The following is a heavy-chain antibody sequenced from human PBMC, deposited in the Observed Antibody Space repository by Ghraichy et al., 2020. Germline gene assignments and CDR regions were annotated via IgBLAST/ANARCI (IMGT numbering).Heavy chain of an antibody. Sequence: GGSLRLSCTASGFTFSNYGVHWVRQAPGKGLEWVSIISYDGSNKVYADSVKGRFTISRDNSKNTVYLQMSSLRAEDTAVYYCARDHFVVVQNAMYFYYMADRGEETAVTDAS. CDR1: GFTFSNYG. CDR3: ARDHFVVVQNAMYFYYMAD. J-gene: IGHJ6*03. CDR2: ISYDGSNK. D-gene: IGHD2-2*01. V-gene: IGHV3-30*04.